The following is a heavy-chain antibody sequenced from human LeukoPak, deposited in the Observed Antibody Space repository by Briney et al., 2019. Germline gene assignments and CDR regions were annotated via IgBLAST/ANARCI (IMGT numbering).Heavy chain of an antibody. CDR1: GFTVGSSG. J-gene: IGHJ4*02. Sequence: GGSLSLACAVSGFTVGSSGVDCVRQAPGKGLGWGAFIRYDGSNKYYADSVKGRFTISRDNSKNTLYLQMNSLRAEDTAVYYCAKDEEGYSYGSTSPDYWGQGTLVTVSS. CDR3: AKDEEGYSYGSTSPDY. D-gene: IGHD5-18*01. V-gene: IGHV3-30*02. CDR2: IRYDGSNK.